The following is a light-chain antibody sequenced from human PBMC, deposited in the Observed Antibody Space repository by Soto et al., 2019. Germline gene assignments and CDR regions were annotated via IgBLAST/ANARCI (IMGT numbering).Light chain of an antibody. CDR1: QSVSGN. CDR3: QQYNRWPLS. J-gene: IGKJ4*01. V-gene: IGKV3-15*01. CDR2: GVS. Sequence: EIVMTQSPATLSVSPGERATLSCRASQSVSGNLAWYQQKPGQAPRVLIYGVSTRAADIPASFSGSGSGTEFTPTISRLQSEDFAFYYCQQYNRWPLSFGGGTKVKIK.